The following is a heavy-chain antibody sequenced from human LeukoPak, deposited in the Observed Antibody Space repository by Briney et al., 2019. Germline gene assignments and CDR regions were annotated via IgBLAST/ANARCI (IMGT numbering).Heavy chain of an antibody. D-gene: IGHD6-19*01. CDR1: GSTFSNAW. J-gene: IGHJ4*02. CDR3: TTRDGGAGTFFIWDFRDY. CDR2: IKSKTDGGTT. V-gene: IGHV3-15*01. Sequence: GGSLRLSCAASGSTFSNAWMSWVRQAPGKGLEWVGRIKSKTDGGTTDYAAPVKGRFTISRDDSKNTLYLQMNSLKTEDTAVYYCTTRDGGAGTFFIWDFRDYWGQGTLVTVSS.